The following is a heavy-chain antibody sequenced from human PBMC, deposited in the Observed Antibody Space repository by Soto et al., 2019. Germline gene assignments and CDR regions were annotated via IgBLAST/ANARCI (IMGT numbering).Heavy chain of an antibody. CDR2: IFWDDDK. CDR3: VHTFCSGGSCYIEYFQF. V-gene: IGHV2-5*02. CDR1: GFSLSTSGVG. Sequence: QITLKESGPTLVKPTETLTLTCTFSGFSLSTSGVGVGWIRQPPGKALEWLALIFWDDDKRYSPSLKSRLTITRYIFRNQVVLTMTNMDPVDTSTYFCVHTFCSGGSCYIEYFQFWGQGTLVTVSS. D-gene: IGHD2-15*01. J-gene: IGHJ1*01.